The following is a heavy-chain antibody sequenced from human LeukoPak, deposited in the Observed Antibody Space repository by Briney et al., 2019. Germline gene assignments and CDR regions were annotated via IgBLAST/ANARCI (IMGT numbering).Heavy chain of an antibody. CDR2: ISWNSGSI. CDR1: GFTFDDYA. Sequence: GRSLRLSCAASGFTFDDYAMHWVRLAPGKGLEWVSVISWNSGSIGYADSVKGRFTISRDNAKNSLYLQMNSLRAEDTAVYYCARVRIDWPCMDVWRQGTTVTVSS. J-gene: IGHJ6*02. D-gene: IGHD3-9*01. V-gene: IGHV3-9*01. CDR3: ARVRIDWPCMDV.